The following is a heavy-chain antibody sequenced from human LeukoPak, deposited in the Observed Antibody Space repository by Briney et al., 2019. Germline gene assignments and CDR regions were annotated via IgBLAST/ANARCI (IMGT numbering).Heavy chain of an antibody. V-gene: IGHV3-7*01. D-gene: IGHD7-27*01. CDR2: IKEDESQE. J-gene: IGHJ6*02. CDR1: GFSFSDSW. CDR3: ATYKNWVAGDV. Sequence: PGGSLRLSCAASGFSFSDSWMSWVRQAPGKGPEWVANIKEDESQERYADSVKGRFTVSRDNAKNSLFLQMNSLRVEDTAVYYCATYKNWVAGDVWGQGTTVSVSS.